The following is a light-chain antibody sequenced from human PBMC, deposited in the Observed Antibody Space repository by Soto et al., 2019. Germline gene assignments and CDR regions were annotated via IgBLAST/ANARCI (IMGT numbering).Light chain of an antibody. Sequence: DIQMTQSPSSLSASVGDRVTITCRASQSMRRYLNWYQHKPGKAPKLLIYAASSLQSGVPSRFSGSGSGTGFTLTVSSLQPEDFAIYYCQQSHSNPPTFGQGTKVEIK. CDR2: AAS. CDR1: QSMRRY. CDR3: QQSHSNPPT. V-gene: IGKV1-39*01. J-gene: IGKJ1*01.